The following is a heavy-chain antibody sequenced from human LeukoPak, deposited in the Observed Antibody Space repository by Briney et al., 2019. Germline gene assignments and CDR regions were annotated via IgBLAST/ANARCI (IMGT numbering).Heavy chain of an antibody. Sequence: PGGSLRLSCAASGFTFSSYGMHWVRQAPGKGLEWVSFIRYDGSNEYYADSVKGRFTISRDNAKNSLYLQMNSLRADDSAVYYCARHGSGTYDYWGQGTLVTVSS. CDR1: GFTFSSYG. V-gene: IGHV3-30*02. CDR3: ARHGSGTYDY. D-gene: IGHD3-10*01. CDR2: IRYDGSNE. J-gene: IGHJ4*02.